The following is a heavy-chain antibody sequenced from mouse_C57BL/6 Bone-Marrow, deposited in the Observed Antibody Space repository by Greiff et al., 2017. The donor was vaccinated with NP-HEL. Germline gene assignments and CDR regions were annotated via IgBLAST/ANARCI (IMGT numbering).Heavy chain of an antibody. CDR2: IHPNSGST. V-gene: IGHV1-64*01. CDR3: ASGMIYVGYFFDD. J-gene: IGHJ2*01. Sequence: QVQLKQPGAELVKPGASVKLSCKASGYTFTSYWMHWVKQRPGQGLEWIGMIHPNSGSTNYNEKFKSKATLTVDKSSSTAYMQLSSLTSEDSAVYDCASGMIYVGYFFDDWGQGTTLTVSS. CDR1: GYTFTSYW. D-gene: IGHD2-3*01.